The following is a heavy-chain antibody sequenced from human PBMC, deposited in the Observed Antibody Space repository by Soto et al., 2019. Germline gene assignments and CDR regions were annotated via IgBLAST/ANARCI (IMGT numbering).Heavy chain of an antibody. CDR2: IYYSGAT. J-gene: IGHJ6*02. CDR3: ARGGLGYCSGGSCYSAELSRYYYGMDV. CDR1: GGYISSYY. Sequence: PSETLSLTCIVSGGYISSYYWSWIRQHPGKGLEWIGYIYYSGATYYNPSLKGRVTISVDTSKNQFSLKLSSVTAADTAVYYCARGGLGYCSGGSCYSAELSRYYYGMDVWGQGTTVTVSS. D-gene: IGHD2-15*01. V-gene: IGHV4-59*06.